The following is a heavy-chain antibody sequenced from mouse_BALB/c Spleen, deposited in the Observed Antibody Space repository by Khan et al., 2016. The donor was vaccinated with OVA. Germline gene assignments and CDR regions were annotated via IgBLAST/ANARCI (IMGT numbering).Heavy chain of an antibody. V-gene: IGHV1-18*01. J-gene: IGHJ3*01. CDR1: GYTFTDYN. Sequence: VQLQQPGPELVKPGASVKIPCKASGYTFTDYNMDWVKQSHGKSLEWIGVINHNNGYTVYNQKVKGKATLTVNKSSSPAFMELHGLTSEDTAVDYWARRGYGSSGAWFAYWGQGSLVTVSA. D-gene: IGHD1-1*01. CDR2: INHNNGYT. CDR3: ARRGYGSSGAWFAY.